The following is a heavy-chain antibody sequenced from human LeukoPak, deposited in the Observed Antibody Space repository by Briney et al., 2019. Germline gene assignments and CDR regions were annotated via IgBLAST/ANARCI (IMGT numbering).Heavy chain of an antibody. D-gene: IGHD6-19*01. V-gene: IGHV1-18*01. CDR1: GYTFTSYG. Sequence: GASVTVSCKASGYTFTSYGISWVRQAPGQGLEWMGWISADNGNTNYAQKLQGRVTMTTDTSTSTAYMELRSLRSDDTAVYYCARDGSSGWYGDWLDPWGQGTLVTVSS. CDR3: ARDGSSGWYGDWLDP. J-gene: IGHJ5*02. CDR2: ISADNGNT.